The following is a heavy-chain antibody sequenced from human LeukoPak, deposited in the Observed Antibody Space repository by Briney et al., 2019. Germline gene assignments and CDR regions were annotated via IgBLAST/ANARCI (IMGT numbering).Heavy chain of an antibody. V-gene: IGHV2-5*02. CDR2: ISWDDDE. D-gene: IGHD5-12*01. CDR1: GFSLRTSGVG. J-gene: IGHJ4*02. Sequence: ESGPALVKPTQTLTLTCTFSGFSLRTSGVGVGWICQPPGKPLEWLALISWDDDENYSPFLKSRLTITKDTSKNQVVLTMTNMDPVDTATYYCAHRFRGYYFAYWGQGTLVTVSS. CDR3: AHRFRGYYFAY.